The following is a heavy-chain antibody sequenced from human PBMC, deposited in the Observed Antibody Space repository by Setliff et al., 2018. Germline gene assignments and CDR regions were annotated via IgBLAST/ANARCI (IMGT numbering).Heavy chain of an antibody. CDR2: INHSGST. J-gene: IGHJ4*02. Sequence: SETLSLTCAVYGASFKDYYWTWIRQSPGQGLEWIGQINHSGSTTSNPSLKSRVAISVHMSKNQISLDLTSVTAADTGVYYCARGLRSSGPYAGGWYYFDFWGQGILDTVSS. D-gene: IGHD1-26*01. CDR1: GASFKDYY. CDR3: ARGLRSSGPYAGGWYYFDF. V-gene: IGHV4-34*01.